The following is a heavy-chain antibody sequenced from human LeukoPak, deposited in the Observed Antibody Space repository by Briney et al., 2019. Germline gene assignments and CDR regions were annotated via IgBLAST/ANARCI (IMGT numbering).Heavy chain of an antibody. CDR1: GASISSYY. Sequence: SETLSLTCTVSGASISSYYWSWIRQPAGKGLEWIGRIYSSGSANYNPSLKSRVSMPVDTSKHQFSLRLSSVTAADTAVYYCAKGPYCGSDCYYDYWGQGTLVTVSS. D-gene: IGHD2-21*02. CDR2: IYSSGSA. J-gene: IGHJ4*03. CDR3: AKGPYCGSDCYYDY. V-gene: IGHV4-4*07.